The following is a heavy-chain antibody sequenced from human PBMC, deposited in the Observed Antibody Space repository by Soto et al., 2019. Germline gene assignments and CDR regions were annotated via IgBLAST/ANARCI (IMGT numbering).Heavy chain of an antibody. CDR3: ARDSATMTSGFYYGMDV. CDR1: GFTFSSYG. D-gene: IGHD4-17*01. V-gene: IGHV3-33*01. Sequence: GGSLRLSCAASGFTFSSYGMHWVRQAPGKGLEWVAVIWYDGSNKYYADSVKGRFTISRDNSKNTLYLQMNSLRAEDTAVYYCARDSATMTSGFYYGMDVWGQGTTVTVSS. J-gene: IGHJ6*02. CDR2: IWYDGSNK.